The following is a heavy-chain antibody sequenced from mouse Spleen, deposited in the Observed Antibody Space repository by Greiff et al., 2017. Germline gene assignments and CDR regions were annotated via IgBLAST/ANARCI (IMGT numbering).Heavy chain of an antibody. CDR2: IWSGGST. J-gene: IGHJ4*01. Sequence: QVQLKESGPGLVQPSQSLSITCTVSGFSLTSYGVHWVRQSPGKGLEWLGVIWSGGSTDYNAAFISRLSISKDNSKSQVFFKMNSLQADDSAIYYCARRGYYYGSVDAMDYWGQGTSVTVSS. D-gene: IGHD1-1*01. CDR1: GFSLTSYG. CDR3: ARRGYYYGSVDAMDY. V-gene: IGHV2-2*01.